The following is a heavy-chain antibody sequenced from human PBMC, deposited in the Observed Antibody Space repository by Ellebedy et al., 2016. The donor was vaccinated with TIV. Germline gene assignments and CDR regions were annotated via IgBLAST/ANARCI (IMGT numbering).Heavy chain of an antibody. J-gene: IGHJ6*02. CDR2: IYYTGKT. Sequence: MPSETLSLTCAVSGGSVSSGGYSWTWIRQPPGKGLEWIGYIYYTGKTFSNPSLKSRVTLSLDTSKNQFSLKLRSVTAADTAVYYCARDRGYMEGSDYTYGIDVWGQGTTVTVSS. D-gene: IGHD4/OR15-4a*01. V-gene: IGHV4-30-2*01. CDR3: ARDRGYMEGSDYTYGIDV. CDR1: GGSVSSGGYS.